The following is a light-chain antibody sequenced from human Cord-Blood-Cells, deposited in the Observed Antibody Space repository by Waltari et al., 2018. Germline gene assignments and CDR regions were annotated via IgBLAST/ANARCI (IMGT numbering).Light chain of an antibody. Sequence: DIQMTQSPSSLSASVGHRVPITCRASQSISSDLNWYQQKPGKAPKLLIYAASSLQSGVPARFSGSGSGTDFTLTISSLQPEDFATYYCQQSYSTPYTFGQGTKLEIK. CDR3: QQSYSTPYT. CDR2: AAS. J-gene: IGKJ2*01. V-gene: IGKV1-39*01. CDR1: QSISSD.